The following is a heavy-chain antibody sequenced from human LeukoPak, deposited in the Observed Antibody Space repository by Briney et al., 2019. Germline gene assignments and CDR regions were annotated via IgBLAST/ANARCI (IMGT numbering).Heavy chain of an antibody. Sequence: SETRSLTCIVSGGSISRSSDYWGWIRQPPGKGLEWIGSIYYSGNTYYNPSLKSRVTISVDRSKNQFSLKLSSVTAADTAVYYCARHENRNDGFDYWGQGTLVTVSS. CDR2: IYYSGNT. CDR3: ARHENRNDGFDY. V-gene: IGHV4-39*01. J-gene: IGHJ4*02. CDR1: GGSISRSSDY. D-gene: IGHD1-1*01.